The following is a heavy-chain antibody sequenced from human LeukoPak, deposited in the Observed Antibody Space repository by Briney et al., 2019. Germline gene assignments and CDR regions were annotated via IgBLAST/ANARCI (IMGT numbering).Heavy chain of an antibody. J-gene: IGHJ5*02. D-gene: IGHD4-17*01. V-gene: IGHV4-31*03. Sequence: SETLSLTCTVSGGSISSGGYYWSWIRQHPGKGLEWIGYIYYSGSTHYNPSLKSRVTMSLDTSKNQFSLKLSSVTAADTAVYYCARQLSTVTKWFVPWGQGTLVTVSS. CDR1: GGSISSGGYY. CDR3: ARQLSTVTKWFVP. CDR2: IYYSGST.